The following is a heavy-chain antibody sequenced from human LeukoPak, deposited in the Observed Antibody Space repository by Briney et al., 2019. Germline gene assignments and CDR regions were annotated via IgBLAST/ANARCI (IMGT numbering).Heavy chain of an antibody. CDR1: RFTFSSYG. CDR3: ARDYYDSSGYYRGVFGY. CDR2: IKQDGSEK. Sequence: PGGSLRLSCAASRFTFSSYGMHWVRQAPGKGLEWVANIKQDGSEKYYVDSVKGRFTISRDNAKNSLYLQMNSLRAEDTAVYYCARDYYDSSGYYRGVFGYWGQGTLVTVSS. D-gene: IGHD3-22*01. V-gene: IGHV3-7*01. J-gene: IGHJ4*02.